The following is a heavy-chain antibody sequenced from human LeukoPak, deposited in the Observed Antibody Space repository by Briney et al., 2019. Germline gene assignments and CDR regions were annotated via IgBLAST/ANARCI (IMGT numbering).Heavy chain of an antibody. CDR1: GGSIINYY. V-gene: IGHV4-59*01. D-gene: IGHD6-13*01. CDR3: AREWGPQYSSSWYFPSYFDY. CDR2: IHYSGST. J-gene: IGHJ4*02. Sequence: PSETLSLTCTVSGGSIINYYWSWIRQPPGKGLEWIGYIHYSGSTTYNPSLKSRVTISVDTSKNQFSLKLSSVTAADTAMYYCAREWGPQYSSSWYFPSYFDYRGQGTLVTVSS.